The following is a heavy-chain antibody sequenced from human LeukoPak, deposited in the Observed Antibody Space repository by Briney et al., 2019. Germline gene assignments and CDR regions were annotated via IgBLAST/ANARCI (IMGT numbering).Heavy chain of an antibody. V-gene: IGHV1-69*13. CDR3: AKAAGYYYDSSGPYDY. J-gene: IGHJ4*02. CDR2: IIPIFGTA. D-gene: IGHD3-22*01. Sequence: GASVKVSCKASGGTFSSYAISWVRQAPGQGLEWMGGIIPIFGTANYAQKFQGRVTITADESTSTAYMELSSLRAEDTAVYYCAKAAGYYYDSSGPYDYWGQETLVTVSS. CDR1: GGTFSSYA.